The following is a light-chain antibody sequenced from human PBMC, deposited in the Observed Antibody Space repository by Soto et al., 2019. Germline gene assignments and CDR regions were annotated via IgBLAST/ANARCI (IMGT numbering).Light chain of an antibody. J-gene: IGLJ2*01. CDR3: SSYAASTTLL. Sequence: QSALTQPPSVSGSPGQSVTISCIGTISDIGTYDRVSWYQAPPGTAPKLIIYEVHYRPSGVPDRFSGSKSGNTASLTISGLQAEDEADYYCSSYAASTTLLFGGGTQLTVL. CDR1: ISDIGTYDR. V-gene: IGLV2-18*02. CDR2: EVH.